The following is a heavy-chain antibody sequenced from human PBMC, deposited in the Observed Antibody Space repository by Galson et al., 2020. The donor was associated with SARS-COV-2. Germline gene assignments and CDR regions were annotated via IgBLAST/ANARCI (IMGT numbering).Heavy chain of an antibody. V-gene: IGHV3-23*01. CDR3: ANRHTAMVGVFGY. CDR2: ISGSGGST. Sequence: GGSLRLSCAASGFTSRSYAMSWARQAPGKRLEWVSAISGSGGSTYYADSVKGRFTISRDNSKNTLYLQMNSLRAEDTAVYYGANRHTAMVGVFGYWGQGTLVTVSS. J-gene: IGHJ4*02. D-gene: IGHD5-18*01. CDR1: GFTSRSYA.